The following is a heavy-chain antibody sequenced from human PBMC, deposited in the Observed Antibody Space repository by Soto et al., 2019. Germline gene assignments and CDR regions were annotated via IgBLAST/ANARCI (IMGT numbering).Heavy chain of an antibody. D-gene: IGHD6-19*01. CDR2: IGSTGDNT. J-gene: IGHJ4*02. V-gene: IGHV3-23*01. CDR1: GFTFNNYA. CDR3: AKDSGRSGWFSDY. Sequence: GGSLRLSCAGSGFTFNNYAMIWVRRAPGKGLEWVSSIGSTGDNTYYADSVKGQFTIFRDNSQNTLYLHMSSLRAEDTAVYYCAKDSGRSGWFSDYWGQGTLVTVSS.